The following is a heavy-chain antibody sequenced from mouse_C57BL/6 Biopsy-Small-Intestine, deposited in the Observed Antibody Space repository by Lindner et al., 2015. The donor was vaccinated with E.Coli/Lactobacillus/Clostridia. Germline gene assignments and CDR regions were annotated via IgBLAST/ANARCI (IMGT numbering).Heavy chain of an antibody. CDR3: ARYYYSSTYWYFGV. V-gene: IGHV3-3*01. D-gene: IGHD1-1*01. Sequence: EVQLQESGPSLVRPSQTLSLTCTVTGFSINSDCYWIWIRQFPGNKLEYIGYTFYSGITYYNPSLESRTYITRDTSKNQFSLKLSSVTTEDTATYYCARYYYSSTYWYFGVWGTGTTVTVSS. CDR2: TFYSGIT. CDR1: GFSINSDCY. J-gene: IGHJ1*03.